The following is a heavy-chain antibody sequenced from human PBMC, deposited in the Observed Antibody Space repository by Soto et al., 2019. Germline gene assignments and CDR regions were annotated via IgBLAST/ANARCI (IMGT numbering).Heavy chain of an antibody. Sequence: GGSLRLSCTASGFTFGDYAMSWFRQAPGKGLEWVGFIRSKAYGGTTEYAASVKGRFTISRDDSKSIAYLQMNSLKTEDTAVYYCTRASSIWGGVGYYYGMDVWGQGTTVTVSS. CDR3: TRASSIWGGVGYYYGMDV. J-gene: IGHJ6*02. V-gene: IGHV3-49*03. CDR1: GFTFGDYA. CDR2: IRSKAYGGTT. D-gene: IGHD3-16*01.